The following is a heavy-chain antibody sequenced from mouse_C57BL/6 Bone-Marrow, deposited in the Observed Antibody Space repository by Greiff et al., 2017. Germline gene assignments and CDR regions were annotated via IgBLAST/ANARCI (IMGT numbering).Heavy chain of an antibody. J-gene: IGHJ2*01. Sequence: EVQLLQSGAELVKPGASVKLSCTASGFNIKDYYMPWVKQRTEQGLAWIGRIDPEDGETKYAPKFQGKATITADTASNTAYLQLSSLTSEYTAVYYCARRDGTYYFDYGGQGTTLTVSS. CDR2: IDPEDGET. D-gene: IGHD2-3*01. V-gene: IGHV14-2*01. CDR3: ARRDGTYYFDY. CDR1: GFNIKDYY.